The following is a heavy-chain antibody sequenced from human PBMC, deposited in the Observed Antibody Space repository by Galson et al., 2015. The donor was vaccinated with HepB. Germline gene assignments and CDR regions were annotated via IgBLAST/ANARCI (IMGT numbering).Heavy chain of an antibody. D-gene: IGHD1-26*01. CDR2: IIPIFGTA. V-gene: IGHV1-69*13. J-gene: IGHJ4*02. CDR3: SSDGVYSYFHY. Sequence: SVKVSCKASGGTFSSYAISWVRQAPGQGLEWIGGIIPIFGTANYAQKFQGRVTITADESTSTAYMELSSLRSEDTAVYYCSSDGVYSYFHYWGQGTLVTVSS. CDR1: GGTFSSYA.